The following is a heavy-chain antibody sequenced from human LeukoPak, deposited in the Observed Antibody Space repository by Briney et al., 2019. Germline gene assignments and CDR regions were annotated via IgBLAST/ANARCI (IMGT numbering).Heavy chain of an antibody. J-gene: IGHJ6*02. V-gene: IGHV1-18*01. CDR1: GYTFTSYG. D-gene: IGHD2-8*01. CDR2: ISAYNGNT. Sequence: GSVKVSCKASGYTFTSYGISWVRQAPGQGLEWMAWISAYNGNTNYAQKLQGRVTMTTDTSTSTAYMELRSLRSDDTAVYYCARVSVLDPYGMDVWGQGTTVTVSS. CDR3: ARVSVLDPYGMDV.